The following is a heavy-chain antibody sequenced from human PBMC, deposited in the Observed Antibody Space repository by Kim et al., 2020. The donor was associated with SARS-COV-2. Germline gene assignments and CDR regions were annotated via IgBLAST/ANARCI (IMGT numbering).Heavy chain of an antibody. D-gene: IGHD3-10*01. CDR2: INSDGSST. V-gene: IGHV3-74*01. J-gene: IGHJ3*02. Sequence: GGSLRLSCAASGFTFSSYWMHWVRQAPGKGLVWVSRINSDGSSTSYADSVKGRFTISRDNAKNTLYLQMNSLRAEDTAVYYCAREGGVLLWFGESDDAFDIWGQGTMVTVSS. CDR1: GFTFSSYW. CDR3: AREGGVLLWFGESDDAFDI.